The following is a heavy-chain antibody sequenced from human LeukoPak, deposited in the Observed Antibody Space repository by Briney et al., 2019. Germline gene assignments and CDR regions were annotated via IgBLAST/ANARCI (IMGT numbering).Heavy chain of an antibody. Sequence: PSETLSLTCTVSGGSISGSGYYWSWIRQPPGKGLEWIGYIYHTGSTYYNPSLASRVTISVDRSKNQFSLRLTSVTAADTAVYYCAGGSVWELLGYWGQGTLVTVSS. CDR3: AGGSVWELLGY. CDR2: IYHTGST. V-gene: IGHV4-30-2*01. CDR1: GGSISGSGYY. D-gene: IGHD1-26*01. J-gene: IGHJ4*02.